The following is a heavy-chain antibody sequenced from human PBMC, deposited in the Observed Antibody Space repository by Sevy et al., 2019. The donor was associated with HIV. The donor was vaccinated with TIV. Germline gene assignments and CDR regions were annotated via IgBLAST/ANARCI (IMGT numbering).Heavy chain of an antibody. CDR2: ISGSGGST. V-gene: IGHV3-23*01. D-gene: IGHD1-26*01. CDR3: AKPRRSGSSPPYFDY. CDR1: GFTFSSYA. Sequence: GGSLRLSCAASGFTFSSYAMSWVRQAPGEGLEWVSAISGSGGSTYYADSVKGRFTISRDNSKNTLYLQMNSLRAEDTAVYYCAKPRRSGSSPPYFDYWGQGTLVTVSS. J-gene: IGHJ4*02.